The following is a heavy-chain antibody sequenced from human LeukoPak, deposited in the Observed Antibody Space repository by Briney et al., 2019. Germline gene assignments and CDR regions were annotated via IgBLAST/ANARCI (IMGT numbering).Heavy chain of an antibody. CDR2: INHSGST. CDR3: ARARGDYAGAFDI. CDR1: GGSFSGYY. D-gene: IGHD4-23*01. V-gene: IGHV4-34*01. J-gene: IGHJ3*02. Sequence: PSETLSLTCAVYGGSFSGYYWSWIRQPPGKGLEWIGEINHSGSTNYNPSLKSRVTISVDTSKNQFSLKLSSVAAADTAVHYCARARGDYAGAFDIWGQGRMVTVSS.